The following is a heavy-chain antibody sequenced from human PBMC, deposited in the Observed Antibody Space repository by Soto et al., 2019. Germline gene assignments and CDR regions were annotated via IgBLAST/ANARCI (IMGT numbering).Heavy chain of an antibody. CDR2: ISGRGGST. J-gene: IGHJ4*02. V-gene: IGHV3-23*01. D-gene: IGHD3-10*01. CDR3: AKEGPYDGSGSYYD. Sequence: GGSLRLSCAASGFTFSSYAMSWVRQAPGKWLEWVSAISGRGGSTYYVDYVKGRFTRSSDNTKNTLYLQMNYLRAEGRDVYYCAKEGPYDGSGSYYDWGQGTLVTVSS. CDR1: GFTFSSYA.